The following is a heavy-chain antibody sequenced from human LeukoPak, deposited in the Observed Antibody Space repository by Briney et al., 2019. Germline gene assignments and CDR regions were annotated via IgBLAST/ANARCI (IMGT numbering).Heavy chain of an antibody. CDR2: IWYDGSNK. D-gene: IGHD3-10*01. CDR1: GFTFSSYA. Sequence: PGGSLRLSCAASGFTFSSYAMSWVRQAPGKGLEWVGVIWYDGSNKYYADSVKGRFTISRDNSKNTLYLQMNSLRAEDTAVYYCARARDHYHGSGSYWDYWGQGTLVTVSS. V-gene: IGHV3-33*08. J-gene: IGHJ4*02. CDR3: ARARDHYHGSGSYWDY.